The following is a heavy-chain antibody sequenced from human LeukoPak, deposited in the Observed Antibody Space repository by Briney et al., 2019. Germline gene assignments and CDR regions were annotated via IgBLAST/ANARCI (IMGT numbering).Heavy chain of an antibody. CDR1: GFTFDDYG. J-gene: IGHJ4*02. Sequence: PGGSLRLSCAASGFTFDDYGMSWVRQVPGKGLEWVSGINWNGSGAGYADSVKGRFTISRDNAKNSLYLQMNSLRAEDTALYYCARGGITIFGVVQFDYWGQGTLVTVSS. V-gene: IGHV3-20*04. CDR2: INWNGSGA. D-gene: IGHD3-3*01. CDR3: ARGGITIFGVVQFDY.